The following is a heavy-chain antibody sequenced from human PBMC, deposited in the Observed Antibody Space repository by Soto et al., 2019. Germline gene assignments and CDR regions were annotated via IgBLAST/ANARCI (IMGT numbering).Heavy chain of an antibody. Sequence: QLQLQESGPGLVKPSETLSLTCTVSGGSISSSSYYWGWIRQPPGKGLEWIGSIYYSGSTYYNPSLQSQVTISVDTSKSQFSRKLGSVTAADTAVYYCARQVPIAYCGGDCLYYFDYWGQGTLVTVSS. CDR3: ARQVPIAYCGGDCLYYFDY. CDR2: IYYSGST. CDR1: GGSISSSSYY. J-gene: IGHJ4*02. V-gene: IGHV4-39*01. D-gene: IGHD2-21*02.